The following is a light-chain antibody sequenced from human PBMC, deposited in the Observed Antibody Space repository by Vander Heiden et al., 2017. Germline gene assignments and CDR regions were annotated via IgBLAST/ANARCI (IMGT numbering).Light chain of an antibody. CDR1: QSVSSN. Sequence: EIVITQYPATLSVSPGERATLPCRASQSVSSNLAWYQQKPGQAPRLLIYGASTRATGIPARFSGSGSGTEFTLTISSLQSEDFAVYYCQQYNNWPPYTFGPGTKLEIK. CDR2: GAS. V-gene: IGKV3-15*01. J-gene: IGKJ2*01. CDR3: QQYNNWPPYT.